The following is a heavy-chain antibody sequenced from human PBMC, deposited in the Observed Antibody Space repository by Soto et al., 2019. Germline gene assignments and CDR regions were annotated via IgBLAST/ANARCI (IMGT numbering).Heavy chain of an antibody. D-gene: IGHD3-16*01. Sequence: GGSLRLSCAASGFTFSSYSMNWVRQAPGKGLEWVSSISSSSYIYYADSVKGRFTISRDNAKNSLYLQMNSLRAEDTAVYYCARGGSRLGYYFDYWGQGTLVTVSS. CDR3: ARGGSRLGYYFDY. CDR1: GFTFSSYS. V-gene: IGHV3-21*01. J-gene: IGHJ4*02. CDR2: ISSSSYI.